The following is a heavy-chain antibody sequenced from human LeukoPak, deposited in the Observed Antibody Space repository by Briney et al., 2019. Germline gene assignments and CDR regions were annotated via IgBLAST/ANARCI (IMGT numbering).Heavy chain of an antibody. D-gene: IGHD1-26*01. J-gene: IGHJ3*02. CDR2: IYTSGST. V-gene: IGHV4-4*07. CDR3: ARDDSGSYYAFDAFDI. CDR1: GVSISSYY. Sequence: SETLSLTCTVSGVSISSYYWSWIRQPAGKGLEWIGRIYTSGSTNYNPSLKSRVTMSVDTSKNQFSLKLSSVTAADTAVYYCARDDSGSYYAFDAFDIWGQGTMVTVSS.